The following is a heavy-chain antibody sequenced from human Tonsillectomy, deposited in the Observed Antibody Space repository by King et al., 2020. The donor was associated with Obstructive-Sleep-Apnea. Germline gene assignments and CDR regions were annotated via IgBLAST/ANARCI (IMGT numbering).Heavy chain of an antibody. D-gene: IGHD5-18*01. Sequence: VQLVESGGGLVKPGGSLRLSCAASGFTFSDYYMSWIRQAPGKGLEWVSYISSSGSTIYYADSVKGRFTISRDNAKNSLYLQMNSLRAEDTAVYYCARGLIRYSYGYIWSFYYFAYWGQGTLVTVSS. CDR3: ARGLIRYSYGYIWSFYYFAY. CDR2: ISSSGSTI. J-gene: IGHJ4*02. CDR1: GFTFSDYY. V-gene: IGHV3-11*01.